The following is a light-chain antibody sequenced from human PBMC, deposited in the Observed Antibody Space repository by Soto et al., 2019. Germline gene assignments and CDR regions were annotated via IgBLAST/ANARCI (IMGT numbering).Light chain of an antibody. CDR1: QSISSW. J-gene: IGKJ1*01. Sequence: DIQMTQSPSTLSASVGDRVTITCRASQSISSWLAWYQQKPGKAPKLLIYKASSLESGVPSRFSGSGSGTAFTLTIRRLQHDDFATYYCQQYNSYWTFGQGTKVEIK. CDR3: QQYNSYWT. CDR2: KAS. V-gene: IGKV1-5*03.